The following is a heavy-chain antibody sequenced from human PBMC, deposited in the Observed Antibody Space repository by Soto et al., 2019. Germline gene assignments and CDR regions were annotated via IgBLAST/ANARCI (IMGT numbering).Heavy chain of an antibody. CDR2: ISYDGSNK. D-gene: IGHD1-26*01. CDR3: ARTTLHYYYYSMDV. V-gene: IGHV3-30-3*01. CDR1: GFTFSSYA. J-gene: IGHJ6*02. Sequence: PGGSRILSCAASGFTFSSYAMHWVRQAPGKGLEWVAVISYDGSNKYYADSVKGRFTISRDNSKNTLYLQMDSLRAEDTAVYYCARTTLHYYYYSMDVWGQGTTVNLS.